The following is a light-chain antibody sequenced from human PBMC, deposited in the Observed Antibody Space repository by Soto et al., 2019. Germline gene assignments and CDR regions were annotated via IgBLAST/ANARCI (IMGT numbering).Light chain of an antibody. CDR3: QQYNNWPRT. CDR2: GAS. CDR1: QSVSSS. Sequence: EIVLTQSPATLSLSPWERATLSCRASQSVSSSLAWYQQKPGQAPRLLIYGASTRATGIPARFSGSGSGTEFTLTISSLQSEDFAVYYCQQYNNWPRTFGQGTKVDIK. J-gene: IGKJ1*01. V-gene: IGKV3-15*01.